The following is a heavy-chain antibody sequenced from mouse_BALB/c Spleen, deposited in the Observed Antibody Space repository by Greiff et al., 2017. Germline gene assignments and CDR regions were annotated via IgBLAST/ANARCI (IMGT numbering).Heavy chain of an antibody. V-gene: IGHV6-6*02. D-gene: IGHD2-2*01. J-gene: IGHJ3*01. CDR2: IRLKSNNYAT. Sequence: EVKLMESGGGLVQPGGSMKLSCVASGFTFSNYWMNWVRQSPEKGLEWVAEIRLKSNNYATHYAESVKGRFTISRDDSKSSVYLQMNNLRAEDTGIYYCTRGPYGYDDWFAYWGQGTLVTVSA. CDR1: GFTFSNYW. CDR3: TRGPYGYDDWFAY.